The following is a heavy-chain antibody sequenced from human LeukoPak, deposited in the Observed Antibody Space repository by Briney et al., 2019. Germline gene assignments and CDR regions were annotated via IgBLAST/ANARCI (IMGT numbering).Heavy chain of an antibody. J-gene: IGHJ5*02. CDR2: IYYSGST. CDR3: ARASPGIAVAGTVGWFDP. Sequence: PSETLSLTCTVSGGSISSYYWSWIRQPRGKGLEWIGYIYYSGSTNYNPSLKSRVTISVDTSKNQFSLKLSSVTAADTAVYYCARASPGIAVAGTVGWFDPWGQGTLVTVSS. D-gene: IGHD6-19*01. CDR1: GGSISSYY. V-gene: IGHV4-59*01.